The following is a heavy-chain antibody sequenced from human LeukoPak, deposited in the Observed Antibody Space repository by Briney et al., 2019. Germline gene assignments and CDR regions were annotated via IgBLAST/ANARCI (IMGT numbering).Heavy chain of an antibody. Sequence: GGSLRLSCAASGFTFNSYAMHWVRQAPGKGLEWVAVISSDGSNKYYADSVKGRFTLSRDNSKSTLYLQMNSLRVEDTAVYSYARDTSPMSHDYGDYGGAAKYYFDYWGQGTLVTVSS. J-gene: IGHJ4*02. D-gene: IGHD4-17*01. CDR1: GFTFNSYA. V-gene: IGHV3-30-3*01. CDR2: ISSDGSNK. CDR3: ARDTSPMSHDYGDYGGAAKYYFDY.